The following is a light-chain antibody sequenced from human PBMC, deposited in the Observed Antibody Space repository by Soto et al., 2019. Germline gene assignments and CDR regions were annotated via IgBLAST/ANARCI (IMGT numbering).Light chain of an antibody. V-gene: IGKV1-16*02. CDR3: HQYNSLPPT. Sequence: DIQMTQSPSSLSASVGDRVTITCRASPGISNYLGWFQQKPGQAPKSLIYSASSLQSGVPSKFSGSGSGTDFTLTISSLQPEDSATYYCHQYNSLPPTFGGGTKVEI. J-gene: IGKJ4*01. CDR1: PGISNY. CDR2: SAS.